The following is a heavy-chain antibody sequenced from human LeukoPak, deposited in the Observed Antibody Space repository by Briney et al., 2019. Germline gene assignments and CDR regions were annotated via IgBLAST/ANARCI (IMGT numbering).Heavy chain of an antibody. CDR2: IKSKPDGGTT. V-gene: IGHV3-15*01. CDR3: TARIFDY. D-gene: IGHD2/OR15-2a*01. CDR1: GFTFSNAW. J-gene: IGHJ4*02. Sequence: GGSLRLSCAASGFTFSNAWMNWVRQAPGKGLEWVGRIKSKPDGGTTDYAAPVKDRFTISRDDSKNTLYMQMNSLETEDTAVYYCTARIFDYWGQGTLVTVSS.